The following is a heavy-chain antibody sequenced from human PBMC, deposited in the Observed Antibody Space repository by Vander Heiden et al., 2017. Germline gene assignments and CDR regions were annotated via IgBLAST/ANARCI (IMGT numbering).Heavy chain of an antibody. CDR1: GVTFHDYT. CDR3: AKDMASPGTDWYFDL. D-gene: IGHD6-13*01. J-gene: IGHJ2*01. V-gene: IGHV3-43*01. Sequence: EVQLVESGGVVVQQGGSMRLCCAAAGVTFHDYTMHWVRQTPGKGLEWVSLITWDGGTTYYADSVKGRFTISRDNSKNSLYLQMNSLRTEDTAFYYCAKDMASPGTDWYFDLWGRGTLVTVSS. CDR2: ITWDGGTT.